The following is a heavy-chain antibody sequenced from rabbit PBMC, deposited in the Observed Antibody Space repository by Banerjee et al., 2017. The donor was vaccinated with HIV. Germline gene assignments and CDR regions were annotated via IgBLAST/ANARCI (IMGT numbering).Heavy chain of an antibody. J-gene: IGHJ4*01. D-gene: IGHD1-1*01. V-gene: IGHV1S40*01. CDR2: IYAGSSGNT. CDR3: ARSNAGYYGDDAFPYFNF. Sequence: QSLEESGGGLVKPGGTLTLTCKASGIDFSGYYYMCWVRQAPGKGLEWIACIYAGSSGNTYYASWAKGRFTISKTSSTTVTLQMTSLTAADTATYFCARSNAGYYGDDAFPYFNFWGPGTLVTVS. CDR1: GIDFSGYYY.